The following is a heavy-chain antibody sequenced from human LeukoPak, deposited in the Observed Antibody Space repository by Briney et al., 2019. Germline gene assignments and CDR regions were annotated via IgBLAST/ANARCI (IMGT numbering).Heavy chain of an antibody. CDR2: ISSSSSTI. J-gene: IGHJ4*02. D-gene: IGHD3-22*01. CDR1: GFTFSSYS. CDR3: ARDRYYYDSSGYREFCDY. Sequence: GGSLRLSCAASGFTFSSYSMNWVRQAPGKGLEWVSYISSSSSTIYYADSVKGRFTISRDNAKNSLYLQMNSLRAEDTAVYYCARDRYYYDSSGYREFCDYWGQGTLVTVSS. V-gene: IGHV3-48*04.